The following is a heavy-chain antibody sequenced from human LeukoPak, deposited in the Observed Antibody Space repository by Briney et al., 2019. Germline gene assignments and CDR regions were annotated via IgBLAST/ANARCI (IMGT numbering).Heavy chain of an antibody. CDR3: AREDDWNYEDY. Sequence: ETLSLTCTVSGGSISSSSYYWGWIRQPPGKGLEWVANIKQDGSEKYYVNSVKGRFTISRDNAKNLLYLQMNSLRAEDTAIYYCAREDDWNYEDYWGQGTLVTVSS. CDR1: GGSISSSSYY. D-gene: IGHD1-7*01. CDR2: IKQDGSEK. J-gene: IGHJ4*02. V-gene: IGHV3-7*01.